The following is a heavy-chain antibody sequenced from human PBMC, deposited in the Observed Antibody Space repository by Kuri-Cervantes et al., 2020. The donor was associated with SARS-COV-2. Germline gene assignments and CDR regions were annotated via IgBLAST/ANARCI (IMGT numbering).Heavy chain of an antibody. CDR2: INPNSGDT. V-gene: IGHV1-2*02. CDR3: ARGSSGYCYV. J-gene: IGHJ4*02. D-gene: IGHD3-22*01. Sequence: ASVKVSCKTSGHTFTAYYMHWVRQAPGQGLEWMGWINPNSGDTNYVQKFQGRVTMTRGTSISTAYMELTRLRSDDTAVYYCARGSSGYCYVWGQGTLVTVSS. CDR1: GHTFTAYY.